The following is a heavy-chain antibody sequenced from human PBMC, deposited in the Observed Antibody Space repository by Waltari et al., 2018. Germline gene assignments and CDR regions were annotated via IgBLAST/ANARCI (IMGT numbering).Heavy chain of an antibody. CDR2: ISYDGSNK. J-gene: IGHJ3*02. D-gene: IGHD3-22*01. CDR1: GFTFSSYV. V-gene: IGHV3-30-3*01. Sequence: QGQLVESGGGVVQPGRSLRLSCAASGFTFSSYVMHWVRQAPGKGLEWVAVISYDGSNKSYADSVKGRFTISRDNSKNTLYLQMNSLRAEDTAVYYCARGGSQYYYNSSGYDAFDIWGQGTMVTVSS. CDR3: ARGGSQYYYNSSGYDAFDI.